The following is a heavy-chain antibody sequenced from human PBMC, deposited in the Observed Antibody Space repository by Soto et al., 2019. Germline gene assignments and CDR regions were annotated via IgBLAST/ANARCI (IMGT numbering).Heavy chain of an antibody. CDR2: IYYSGST. J-gene: IGHJ5*02. V-gene: IGHV4-31*03. Sequence: QVQLQESGPGLVKPSQTLSLACTVSGGSISSGGYYWSWIRQHPGKGLEWIGYIYYSGSTYYNPSLKSRVTISVDTSKNQFSLKLSSVTAADTAVYYCARTGNQGSSSGVGGRDGFDPWGQGTLVTVSA. CDR1: GGSISSGGYY. D-gene: IGHD6-6*01. CDR3: ARTGNQGSSSGVGGRDGFDP.